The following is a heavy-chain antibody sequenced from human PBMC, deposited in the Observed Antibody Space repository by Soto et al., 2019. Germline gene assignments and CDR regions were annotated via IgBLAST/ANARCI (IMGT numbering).Heavy chain of an antibody. V-gene: IGHV3-23*01. D-gene: IGHD3-22*01. J-gene: IGHJ4*02. CDR2: IGGSGRTT. CDR3: AKSRYSDSSGDFYDY. CDR1: AFTFNNYA. Sequence: GGSLRLSCAASAFTFNNYAMSWVRQAPGKGLEWVSGIGGSGRTTYYADSVKGRFTISRDNSNNTLFLQMDSLRAEDTAVYYCAKSRYSDSSGDFYDYWGQGTLVTVSS.